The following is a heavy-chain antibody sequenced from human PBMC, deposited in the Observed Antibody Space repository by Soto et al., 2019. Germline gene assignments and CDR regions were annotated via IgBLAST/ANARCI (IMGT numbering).Heavy chain of an antibody. J-gene: IGHJ4*02. CDR3: ARNLKAVAAAMAY. CDR2: IYYTGNT. Sequence: SETLSLTCTVSGASITTAYYWTWVRQHPVKGLEWIGHIYYTGNTYYNPSLKSRLNISLDTSNNQFSLQLESVTAADTAVYFCARNLKAVAAAMAYWGQGLQVTVYS. CDR1: GASITTAYY. V-gene: IGHV4-31*03. D-gene: IGHD6-19*01.